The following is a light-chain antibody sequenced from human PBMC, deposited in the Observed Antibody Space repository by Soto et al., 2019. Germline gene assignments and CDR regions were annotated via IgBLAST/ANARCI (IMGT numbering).Light chain of an antibody. V-gene: IGKV1-33*01. CDR1: HDISNY. J-gene: IGKJ4*01. Sequence: QLTQSPSSLSASIGDRATISCQASHDISNYLNWYQQRPGKAPKLLIYDASTLETGVPSRFRGSGYGTDFTLTITSLQPGDIATYYCQHCHDMPLTFGGGTKVDIK. CDR2: DAS. CDR3: QHCHDMPLT.